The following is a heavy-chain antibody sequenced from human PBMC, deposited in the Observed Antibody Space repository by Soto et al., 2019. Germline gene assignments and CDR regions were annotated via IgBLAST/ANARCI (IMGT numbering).Heavy chain of an antibody. D-gene: IGHD6-13*01. CDR2: ISSTSSTI. CDR1: GFTFSFYS. Sequence: PGGSLRLSCAASGFTFSFYSMNWVRQAPGKGLEWVSYISSTSSTIYYADSAKGRFTISRDNAKTSLYLQMNSLRAEDTAVYYCSRVPIAADEHFDYWGQGTLVTAPQ. CDR3: SRVPIAADEHFDY. V-gene: IGHV3-48*01. J-gene: IGHJ4*02.